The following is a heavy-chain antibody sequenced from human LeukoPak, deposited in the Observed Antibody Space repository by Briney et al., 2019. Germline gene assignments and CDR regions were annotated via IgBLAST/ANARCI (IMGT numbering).Heavy chain of an antibody. CDR3: VRLLDLDF. V-gene: IGHV3-74*01. CDR1: GFTVSSDY. D-gene: IGHD3-3*01. Sequence: PGGSLRLSCAASGFTVSSDYMTWVRQAPGKGLVWVSRINIDGSTTDYAGSVKGRFTISRDNAKNTLYLQMNSLRAEDTAVYYCVRLLDLDFWGQGTLVTVSS. CDR2: INIDGSTT. J-gene: IGHJ4*02.